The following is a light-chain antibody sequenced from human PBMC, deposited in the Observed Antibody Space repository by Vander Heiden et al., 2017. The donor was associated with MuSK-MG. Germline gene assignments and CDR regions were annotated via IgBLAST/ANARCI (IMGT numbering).Light chain of an antibody. V-gene: IGLV2-11*01. CDR2: DVT. CDR1: SSDVGAYND. CDR3: CSYAGSYVL. J-gene: IGLJ2*01. Sequence: QSALTQPRSVSGSPGQSVPISCPGSSSDVGAYNDVSWYKQQPGKVTKMISDDVTKRPSGVPDRVSGYKSGNTAALTRSGLQAEDEADYHCCSYAGSYVLFGGGTKLTVL.